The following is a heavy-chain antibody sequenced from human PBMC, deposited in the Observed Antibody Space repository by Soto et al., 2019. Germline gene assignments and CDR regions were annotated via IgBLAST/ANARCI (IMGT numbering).Heavy chain of an antibody. Sequence: QITLNESGPTQVKPRQTLTLTCTFSGFSLTTSGVGVGWISQSPGKAPEWLALIYWDDDKRYSPSLKSRLTITKDSSKNQVVLTMADLDPADTATYYCAYRVLRTVFGLVTTTAIYFDFWGQGTPVPVSS. D-gene: IGHD3-3*01. V-gene: IGHV2-5*02. J-gene: IGHJ4*02. CDR3: AYRVLRTVFGLVTTTAIYFDF. CDR1: GFSLTTSGVG. CDR2: IYWDDDK.